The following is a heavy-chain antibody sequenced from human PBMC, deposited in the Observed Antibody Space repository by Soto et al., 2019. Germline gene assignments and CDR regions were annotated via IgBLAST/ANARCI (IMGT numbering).Heavy chain of an antibody. D-gene: IGHD3-3*01. Sequence: QVQLVESGGGVVQPGRSLRLSCAASGFTVSTYGMHWVLQAPGQGLERVAVISYDGSNKYYADSVKGRFTISRDNSKNPLYLQMNSLRAEDTAVYYCAKSARITIFGVVPYYYYGMDVWGQGTTVTVSS. V-gene: IGHV3-30*18. J-gene: IGHJ6*02. CDR1: GFTVSTYG. CDR2: ISYDGSNK. CDR3: AKSARITIFGVVPYYYYGMDV.